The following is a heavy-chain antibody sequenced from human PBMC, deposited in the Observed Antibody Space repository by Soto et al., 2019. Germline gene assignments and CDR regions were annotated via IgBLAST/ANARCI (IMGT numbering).Heavy chain of an antibody. J-gene: IGHJ6*02. CDR2: IIPIFGTA. V-gene: IGHV1-69*13. CDR1: GGTFSSYA. Sequence: ASVKVSCKASGGTFSSYAISWVRQTPGQGLEWMGGIIPIFGTANYAQKFQGRVTITADESTSTAYMELSSLGSEDTAVYYYARGAGYSSSWYPYYYYYGMDVWGQGTTVTVSS. D-gene: IGHD6-13*01. CDR3: ARGAGYSSSWYPYYYYYGMDV.